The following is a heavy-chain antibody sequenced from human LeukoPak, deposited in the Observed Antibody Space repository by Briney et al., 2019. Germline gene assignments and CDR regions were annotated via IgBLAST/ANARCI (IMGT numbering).Heavy chain of an antibody. D-gene: IGHD2-15*01. CDR1: GFTFSSYV. CDR2: ITDSGGDT. CDR3: AKVGGGGYPYYFDY. Sequence: GGSLRLSCAASGFTFSSYVMSWVRQAPGKGLEWVLAITDSGGDTYYADSVKGRFTISRDNSKNTLYLQMNSLRAEDTAVFYCAKVGGGGYPYYFDYWGQGTLVTVSS. J-gene: IGHJ4*02. V-gene: IGHV3-23*01.